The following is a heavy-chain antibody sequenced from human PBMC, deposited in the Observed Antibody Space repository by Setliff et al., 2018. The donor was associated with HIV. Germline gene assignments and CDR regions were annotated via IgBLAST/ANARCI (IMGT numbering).Heavy chain of an antibody. CDR1: RGTFDSHA. D-gene: IGHD3-10*01. V-gene: IGHV1-69*05. CDR2: IIHTLRIR. CDR3: ARPATLLGTSPANNAFDI. J-gene: IGHJ3*02. Sequence: KVSCKASRGTFDSHAISRVRQAPGQGFEWMGGIIHTLRIRNYAQKFQGRVIITTDESTGTAYMELSSLKDDDTAIYYCARPATLLGTSPANNAFDIWGQGTTVTVSS.